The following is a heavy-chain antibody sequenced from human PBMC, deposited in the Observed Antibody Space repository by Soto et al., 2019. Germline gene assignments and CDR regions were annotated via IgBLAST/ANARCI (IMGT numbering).Heavy chain of an antibody. D-gene: IGHD5-18*01. J-gene: IGHJ6*02. CDR1: GFIFSNYW. Sequence: EVQLVESGGGLVQPGGSLRLSCATYGFIFSNYWMHWVRQAPGKGLDWVSRINSDGSSTSYADSLKGRLTMSRDNARNTLYLKMNSLRADYTAVYYCARGRYSHGSESYYYYGLDVWGQGTTVTVSS. CDR2: INSDGSST. V-gene: IGHV3-74*01. CDR3: ARGRYSHGSESYYYYGLDV.